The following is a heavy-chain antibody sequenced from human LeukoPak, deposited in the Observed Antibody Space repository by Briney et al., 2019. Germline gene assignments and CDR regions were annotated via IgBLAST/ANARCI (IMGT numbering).Heavy chain of an antibody. Sequence: PSQTLSLTCTVSGGSISSGTYYWSWIRQHSGKGLEWIGHIYYSGSTYYNPSLKSRLTISVDTSKNQFSLKLSSVTAADTAVYYCARVSSPYFDYWGQGTLVTVSS. CDR3: ARVSSPYFDY. CDR2: IYYSGST. V-gene: IGHV4-31*03. J-gene: IGHJ4*02. CDR1: GGSISSGTYY.